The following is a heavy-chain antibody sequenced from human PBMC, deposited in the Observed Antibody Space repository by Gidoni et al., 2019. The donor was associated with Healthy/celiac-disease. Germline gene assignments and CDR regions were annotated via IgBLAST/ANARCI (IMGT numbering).Heavy chain of an antibody. Sequence: QVQLVQSGAEVKKPGASVKVSCKAAGYTFTGYYMHWVRQAPGQGLEWMGWINPNSGGTNYAQKVQGRVTMTRDTSISTAFMELSRLRSDDTAVYYCARDLWPHWFGDLGGEYYYGMDVWGQGTTVTVSS. CDR3: ARDLWPHWFGDLGGEYYYGMDV. CDR1: GYTFTGYY. D-gene: IGHD3-10*01. V-gene: IGHV1-2*02. J-gene: IGHJ6*02. CDR2: INPNSGGT.